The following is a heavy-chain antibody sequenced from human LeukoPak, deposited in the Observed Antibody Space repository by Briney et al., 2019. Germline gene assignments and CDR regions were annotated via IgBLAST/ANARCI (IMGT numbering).Heavy chain of an antibody. Sequence: ASVKVSCMASGYTFTTYDINWVRQATGQGLEWMGWMNPNSGNTGYAQKFQGRVTMTRNTSITTAYMELSSLRSEDTAVCYCARGRGSGHKENWFDPWGQGTLVTVSS. D-gene: IGHD6-19*01. CDR2: MNPNSGNT. CDR1: GYTFTTYD. V-gene: IGHV1-8*01. J-gene: IGHJ5*02. CDR3: ARGRGSGHKENWFDP.